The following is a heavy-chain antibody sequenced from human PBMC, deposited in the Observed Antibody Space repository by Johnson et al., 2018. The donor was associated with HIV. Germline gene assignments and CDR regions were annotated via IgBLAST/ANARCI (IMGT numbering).Heavy chain of an antibody. J-gene: IGHJ3*02. CDR1: GFTFDDYG. CDR3: ARDQYRTSDDDAFDI. D-gene: IGHD6-6*01. CDR2: INWNGAIT. Sequence: EVQLVESGGGVVQPGRSLRLSCAASGFTFDDYGMTWVRQAPGKGLEWVSRINWNGAITAYADSVTGRFTISRDNAKNSLYLQMNSLRDEDTALYDCARDQYRTSDDDAFDIWGQGTMVTVS. V-gene: IGHV3-20*01.